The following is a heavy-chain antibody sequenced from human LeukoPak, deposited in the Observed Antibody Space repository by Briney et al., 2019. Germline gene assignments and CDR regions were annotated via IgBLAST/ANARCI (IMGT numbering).Heavy chain of an antibody. CDR2: FDPEDGET. CDR3: ATQRYDILTGYYTSYYYYGMDV. CDR1: GYTLTELS. Sequence: ASVKVSCKVSGYTLTELSMNWVRQAPGKGLEWMGVFDPEDGETIYAQKFQGRVTMTEDTSTDTAYMELRRLRSEDTAVYYCATQRYDILTGYYTSYYYYGMDVWGQGTTVTVSS. J-gene: IGHJ6*02. D-gene: IGHD3-9*01. V-gene: IGHV1-24*01.